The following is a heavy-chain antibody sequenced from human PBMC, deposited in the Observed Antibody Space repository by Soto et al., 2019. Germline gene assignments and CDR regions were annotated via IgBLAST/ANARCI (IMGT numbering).Heavy chain of an antibody. CDR2: INPNSGGT. V-gene: IGHV1-2*02. CDR3: ARGLYYDFWSGSINLYPYYYGMDV. Sequence: ASVKVSCKASGYTFTGYYMHWVRQAPGQGLEWMGWINPNSGGTNYAQKFQGRVTMTRDTSISTAYMELSRLRSDDTAVYYCARGLYYDFWSGSINLYPYYYGMDVWGQGTTVTAP. CDR1: GYTFTGYY. D-gene: IGHD3-3*01. J-gene: IGHJ6*02.